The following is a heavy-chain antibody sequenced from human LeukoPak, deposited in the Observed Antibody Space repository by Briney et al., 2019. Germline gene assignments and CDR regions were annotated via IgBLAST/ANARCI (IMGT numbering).Heavy chain of an antibody. CDR1: GFTFSSYW. D-gene: IGHD3-9*01. J-gene: IGHJ5*02. CDR2: IKTDGSEK. V-gene: IGHV3-7*03. CDR3: ARDYTGYFP. Sequence: GGSLRLSCEASGFTFSSYWTSWVRQAPGKGLEWVANIKTDGSEKYYVDSVKGRFTISRDNAKNSLYLQMNSLRAEDTAVYYCARDYTGYFPWGQGTLVIVSS.